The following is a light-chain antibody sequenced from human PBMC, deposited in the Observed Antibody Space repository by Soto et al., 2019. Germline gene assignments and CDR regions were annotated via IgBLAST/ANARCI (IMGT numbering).Light chain of an antibody. CDR2: DAS. J-gene: IGKJ4*01. CDR3: QQLSNWPPLT. CDR1: QSVSSY. Sequence: EIVLTQSPATLSLSPGERATLSCRASQSVSSYLAWYQQKPGQAPRLLIYDASNRATGIPARFSGSGSGTDFTLTISSLEPEDFAVYYCQQLSNWPPLTFGGVTKVDNK. V-gene: IGKV3-11*01.